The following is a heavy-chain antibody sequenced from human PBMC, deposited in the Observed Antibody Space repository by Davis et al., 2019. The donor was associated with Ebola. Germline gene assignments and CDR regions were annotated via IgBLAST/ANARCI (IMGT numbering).Heavy chain of an antibody. CDR3: ARRSLGYYYGMDV. CDR1: GGSISSSSYY. V-gene: IGHV4-39*01. D-gene: IGHD7-27*01. Sequence: SDTLSLTCTVPGGSISSSSYYWGWMRQPPGKGLEWIGSIYYSGSTYYNPSLKSRVTISVDTSKNQFSLKLSSVTAADTAVYYCARRSLGYYYGMDVWGQGTTVTVSS. CDR2: IYYSGST. J-gene: IGHJ6*02.